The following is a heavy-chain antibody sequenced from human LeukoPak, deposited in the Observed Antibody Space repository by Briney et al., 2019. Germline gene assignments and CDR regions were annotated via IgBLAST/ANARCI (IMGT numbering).Heavy chain of an antibody. CDR2: IYSGGST. V-gene: IGHV3-53*01. Sequence: PGGSLRLSCAASGFTVCSNYMSWVRQAPGKGLAGVSVIYSGGSTYYPDSVKGRFTISRDNSNNTLYLQMNSLRAEDTAVYHCVISPVDPWGQGTLVTVSS. CDR1: GFTVCSNY. J-gene: IGHJ5*02. CDR3: VISPVDP.